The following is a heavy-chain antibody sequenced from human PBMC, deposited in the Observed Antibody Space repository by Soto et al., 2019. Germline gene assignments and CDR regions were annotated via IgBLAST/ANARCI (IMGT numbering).Heavy chain of an antibody. Sequence: GGSLRLSCAASGFTFSSYAMSWVRQAPGRGLEWVSAISGSGGSTYYADSVKGRSTISRDNSKNTLYLQINSLRAEDTVVYYCAKGRGSGSYYFFPIDYWGQGTLVTVSS. D-gene: IGHD3-10*01. CDR1: GFTFSSYA. CDR2: ISGSGGST. CDR3: AKGRGSGSYYFFPIDY. V-gene: IGHV3-23*01. J-gene: IGHJ4*02.